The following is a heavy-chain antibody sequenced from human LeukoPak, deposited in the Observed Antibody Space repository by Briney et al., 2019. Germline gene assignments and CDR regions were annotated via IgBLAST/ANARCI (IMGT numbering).Heavy chain of an antibody. CDR3: AGAPYYYDSSGYYVY. J-gene: IGHJ4*02. CDR1: GASIISDTYY. Sequence: SETLSLTCTVSGASIISDTYYWGWIRQPPGKRLEWIGSIYYSGSTYYSPSLKSRVTISVDTSKNQFSLKLSSVTAADTAVYYCAGAPYYYDSSGYYVYWGQGTLVTVSS. CDR2: IYYSGST. V-gene: IGHV4-39*07. D-gene: IGHD3-22*01.